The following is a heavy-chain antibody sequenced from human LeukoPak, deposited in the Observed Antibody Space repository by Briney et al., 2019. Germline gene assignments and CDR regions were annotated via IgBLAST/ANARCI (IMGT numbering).Heavy chain of an antibody. J-gene: IGHJ3*02. CDR3: ARGRIAVADAWVAFDI. CDR2: IRYDGSNK. V-gene: IGHV3-30*02. D-gene: IGHD6-19*01. CDR1: GFTFSSYG. Sequence: GGSLRLSCAASGFTFSSYGMHWVRQAPGKGLEWVAFIRYDGSNKYYADSVKGRFTISRDNSKNTLYLQMNSLRAEDTAVYYCARGRIAVADAWVAFDIWGQGTMVTVSS.